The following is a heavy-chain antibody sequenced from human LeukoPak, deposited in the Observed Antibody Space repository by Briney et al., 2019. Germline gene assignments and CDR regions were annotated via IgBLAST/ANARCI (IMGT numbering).Heavy chain of an antibody. CDR1: GFTFSSYN. CDR2: ISSSSSPI. J-gene: IGHJ4*02. D-gene: IGHD1-26*01. CDR3: ARDNSGKVGATGTFDY. Sequence: GGSLRLSCAASGFTFSSYNVNWVSQAPGKGLEWISYISSSSSPIYYADSVKGRFTIPRDNAKNSLYLQMNSLRDEDTAVYYCARDNSGKVGATGTFDYWGQGTLVTVSS. V-gene: IGHV3-48*02.